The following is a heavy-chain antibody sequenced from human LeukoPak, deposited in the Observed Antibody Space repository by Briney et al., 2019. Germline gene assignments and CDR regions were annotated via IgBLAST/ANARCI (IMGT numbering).Heavy chain of an antibody. J-gene: IGHJ4*02. CDR2: IRYDGSNK. V-gene: IGHV3-30*02. Sequence: GGSLRLSCAASGFTFSSYGMHWVRQAPGKGLEWVAFIRYDGSNKYYADSVKGRITISRDNAENTLYLQMNNLRPDDTAFYFCVKEGVEYSYSYGDYWGQGTLVTVSS. CDR1: GFTFSSYG. CDR3: VKEGVEYSYSYGDY. D-gene: IGHD3-16*01.